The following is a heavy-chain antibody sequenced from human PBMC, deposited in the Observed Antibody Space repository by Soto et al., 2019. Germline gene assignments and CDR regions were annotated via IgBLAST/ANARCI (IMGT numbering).Heavy chain of an antibody. CDR2: IYYTGTT. CDR3: VRSVYGELLYFDV. D-gene: IGHD4-17*01. CDR1: RGAISSYY. V-gene: IGHV4-59*08. J-gene: IGHJ4*02. Sequence: PSETLSLTCTISRGAISSYYWSWIRQPPGKDLEWIASIYYTGTTNYNPSLKRRVLISVDTSKNQFSLSLNSVTASDTAIYHCVRSVYGELLYFDVWGRGTLVTVSS.